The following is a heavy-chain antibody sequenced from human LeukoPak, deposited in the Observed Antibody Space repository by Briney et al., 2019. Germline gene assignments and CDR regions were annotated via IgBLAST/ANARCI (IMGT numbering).Heavy chain of an antibody. CDR3: ARTLDSGSSDY. J-gene: IGHJ4*02. D-gene: IGHD3-10*01. Sequence: SETLSLTCTVSGGSISSYYWSWIRQPPGKGLEWIGYIYYSGSTNYNPSLKSRVTISVDTSKNQFSLKLTSLTAADTAVYYCARTLDSGSSDYWGQGTLVTVSS. CDR1: GGSISSYY. CDR2: IYYSGST. V-gene: IGHV4-59*01.